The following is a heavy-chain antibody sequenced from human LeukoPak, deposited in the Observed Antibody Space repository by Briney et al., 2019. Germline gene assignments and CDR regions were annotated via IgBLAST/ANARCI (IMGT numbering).Heavy chain of an antibody. CDR2: IKQDGSEI. J-gene: IGHJ4*02. CDR3: AKGGGELGSGSLDY. V-gene: IGHV3-7*01. Sequence: PGGSLRLSCAASRFTFSDYFMSWVRQAPGKGLEWVANIKQDGSEIYYVDSVKGRFTISRDNSKNTLYLQMNSLTTEDTAVYYCAKGGGELGSGSLDYWGQGTLVTVSS. CDR1: RFTFSDYF. D-gene: IGHD3-10*01.